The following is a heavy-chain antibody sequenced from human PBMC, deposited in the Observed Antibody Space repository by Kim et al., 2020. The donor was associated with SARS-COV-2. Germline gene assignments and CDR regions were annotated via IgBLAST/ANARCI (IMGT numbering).Heavy chain of an antibody. CDR3: ARDPNYYYDSSGYYPQGGDYYGMDL. Sequence: GGSLRLSCAASGFTFSSYWMSWVRQAPGKGLEWVANIKQDGSEKYYVDSVKCRFTISRDNAKNSLYLQMNSLRAEDTAVYYCARDPNYYYDSSGYYPQGGDYYGMDLWGQGTTVTVSS. CDR2: IKQDGSEK. V-gene: IGHV3-7*01. CDR1: GFTFSSYW. J-gene: IGHJ6*02. D-gene: IGHD3-22*01.